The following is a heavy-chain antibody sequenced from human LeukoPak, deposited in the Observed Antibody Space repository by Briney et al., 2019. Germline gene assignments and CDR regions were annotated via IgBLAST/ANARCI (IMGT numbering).Heavy chain of an antibody. CDR2: ISYDGSNK. CDR3: ARYSSGWYENYFDY. Sequence: GGSLRLSCAASGFTFRNYAMHWVRQAPGKGLEWVAVISYDGSNKYYADSVKGRFTISRDNSKNTLYLQMNSLRAEDTAVYYCARYSSGWYENYFDYWGQGTLVTVSS. CDR1: GFTFRNYA. D-gene: IGHD6-19*01. V-gene: IGHV3-30-3*01. J-gene: IGHJ4*02.